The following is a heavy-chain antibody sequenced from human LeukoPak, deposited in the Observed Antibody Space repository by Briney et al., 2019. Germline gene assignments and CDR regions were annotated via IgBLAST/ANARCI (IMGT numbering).Heavy chain of an antibody. D-gene: IGHD6-19*01. CDR2: IKQDGSEK. Sequence: PGGSLRLSCAASGFTFSSYWMNWVRQAPGKGLEWVGNIKQDGSEKYYVDSVKGRFTISRDNAKKSLYLQMYSLRAEDTAMYYCARGEAVAGTNFDYWGQGTLVTVSS. J-gene: IGHJ4*02. CDR3: ARGEAVAGTNFDY. V-gene: IGHV3-7*01. CDR1: GFTFSSYW.